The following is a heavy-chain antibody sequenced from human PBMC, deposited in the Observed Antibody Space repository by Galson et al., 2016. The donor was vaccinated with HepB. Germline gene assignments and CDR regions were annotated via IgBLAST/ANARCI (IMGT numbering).Heavy chain of an antibody. D-gene: IGHD3-10*01. CDR1: GFIFSTYD. Sequence: SLRLSCAASGFIFSTYDMHWVRQPPGTGLEWVSGINIAGETYYSGSVKGRFSISRENGTNSFYLQMKSLTAGDTGVYYCVRNYGSGSYLFDGIDVWGQGNTVTVSS. CDR3: VRNYGSGSYLFDGIDV. J-gene: IGHJ6*02. V-gene: IGHV3-13*01. CDR2: INIAGET.